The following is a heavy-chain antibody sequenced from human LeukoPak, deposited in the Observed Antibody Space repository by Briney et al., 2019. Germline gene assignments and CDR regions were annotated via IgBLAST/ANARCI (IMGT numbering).Heavy chain of an antibody. CDR1: GYTFTNYG. Sequence: ASVRVSCKASGYTFTNYGITWVRQAPGQGLAWMGWISVYNGNTKYAQKVQGRVTMTTDTSTNTAYMELRSLRSDDTAVYYCARDFRYDYVWGSHPFDYWGQGTLVTVSS. D-gene: IGHD3-16*02. J-gene: IGHJ4*02. CDR3: ARDFRYDYVWGSHPFDY. CDR2: ISVYNGNT. V-gene: IGHV1-18*01.